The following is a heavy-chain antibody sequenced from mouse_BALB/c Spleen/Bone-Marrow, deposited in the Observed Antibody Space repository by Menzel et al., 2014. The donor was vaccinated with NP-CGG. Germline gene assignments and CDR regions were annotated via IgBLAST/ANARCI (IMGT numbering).Heavy chain of an antibody. CDR2: IDPANGNT. V-gene: IGHV14-3*02. CDR3: ARLGNYGPSYAMDY. D-gene: IGHD2-1*01. Sequence: VQLQQPGAELVKPWASVKLSCTASGFNIQDTYMHWVKQRPEQGLEWIGRIDPANGNTKYDPKFQGKATITADTTPNTAYLQLSSLTSEDTAVYYCARLGNYGPSYAMDYWGQGTSVTVSS. J-gene: IGHJ4*01. CDR1: GFNIQDTY.